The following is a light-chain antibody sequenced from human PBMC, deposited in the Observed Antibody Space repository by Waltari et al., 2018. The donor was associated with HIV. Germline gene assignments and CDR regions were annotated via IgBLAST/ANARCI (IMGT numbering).Light chain of an antibody. CDR1: QSVRSNY. J-gene: IGKJ1*01. CDR3: QQYGTTPWT. V-gene: IGKV3-20*01. CDR2: GAS. Sequence: ENVLTQSPGSMSLSPGERATLSCRASQSVRSNYLAWYQQTPGQAPRLLIYGASNRATGIPERFSGSGSGTDFTLTISRLEPEDFAVYYCQQYGTTPWTFGQGTKVEV.